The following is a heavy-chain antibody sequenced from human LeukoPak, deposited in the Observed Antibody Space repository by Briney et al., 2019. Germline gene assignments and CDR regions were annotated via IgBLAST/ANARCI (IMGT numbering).Heavy chain of an antibody. CDR2: INPNTGGT. J-gene: IGHJ4*02. CDR1: GYTFTGYY. CDR3: ARDHLRGESTGGYHFDY. D-gene: IGHD5-18*01. Sequence: ASVKVSCKASGYTFTGYYMHWVRQAPGQGLEWVGRINPNTGGTNYAQKFQGRVTMTRDTSISTAYMELSRLRSDDMAVYYCARDHLRGESTGGYHFDYWGQGTLVTVSS. V-gene: IGHV1-2*06.